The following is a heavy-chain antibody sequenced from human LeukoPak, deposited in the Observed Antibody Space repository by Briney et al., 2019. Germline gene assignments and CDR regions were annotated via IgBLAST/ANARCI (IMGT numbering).Heavy chain of an antibody. CDR3: ARATNDYAGDFDY. CDR2: INHSGSN. D-gene: IGHD4-23*01. CDR1: GGSFSGYY. J-gene: IGHJ4*02. V-gene: IGHV4-34*01. Sequence: SGTLSLTCAVYGGSFSGYYWSWIRQPPGKGLEWIGEINHSGSNNYNPSLMSRVTISVDMSKNQLSLKVTAVSASETAIYFCARATNDYAGDFDYWGKGTLVTVSS.